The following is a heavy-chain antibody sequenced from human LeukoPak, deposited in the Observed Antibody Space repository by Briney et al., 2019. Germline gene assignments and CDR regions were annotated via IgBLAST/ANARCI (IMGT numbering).Heavy chain of an antibody. CDR2: IDFGGTTI. V-gene: IGHV3-48*03. J-gene: IGHJ6*04. Sequence: GGSLRLSCAATGFSFSSYEMNWVRQAPGKGLEWVSYIDFGGTTINYADCVKGRFTIGRDNAKNSLYLQMNSLRAEDTAVYYCAELGITMIGGVWGKGTTVTISS. CDR1: GFSFSSYE. D-gene: IGHD3-10*02. CDR3: AELGITMIGGV.